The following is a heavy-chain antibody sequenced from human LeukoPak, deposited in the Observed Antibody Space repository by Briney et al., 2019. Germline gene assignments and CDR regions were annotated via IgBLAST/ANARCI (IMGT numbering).Heavy chain of an antibody. D-gene: IGHD6-19*01. J-gene: IGHJ5*02. V-gene: IGHV1-2*02. CDR1: GYTFTGYY. CDR3: ARDRLAGIAVAVRFWFDP. CDR2: IHPNSGGT. Sequence: ASVKVSCKASGYTFTGYYMHWVRQAPGQGLEWMGWIHPNSGGTNYAQKFEGRVTMTRDTSISTAYMELSRLRSDDTAVYYCARDRLAGIAVAVRFWFDPWGQGTLVTVSS.